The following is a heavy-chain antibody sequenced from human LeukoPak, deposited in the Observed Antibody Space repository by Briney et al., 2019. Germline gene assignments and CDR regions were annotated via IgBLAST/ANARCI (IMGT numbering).Heavy chain of an antibody. CDR2: ISRSGGSK. CDR3: AKVPEPFLEWHFDN. D-gene: IGHD3-3*02. V-gene: IGHV3-23*01. CDR1: RFPPRKDA. J-gene: IGHJ4*02. Sequence: GGSPRLSCVGSRFPPRKDAMRRVRDGPGEGLEWVSGISRSGGSKYYAHSVSGRFTISRDNSKDTLFQQMSSLRADHTAKYYCAKVPEPFLEWHFDNWGQGTLVIVSS.